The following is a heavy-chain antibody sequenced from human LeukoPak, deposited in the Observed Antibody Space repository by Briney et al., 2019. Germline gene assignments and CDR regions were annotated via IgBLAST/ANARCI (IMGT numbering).Heavy chain of an antibody. CDR1: GGSISSGGYY. CDR3: ARDRGSSGWYNNYYYGMDV. CDR2: IYYSGST. V-gene: IGHV4-31*03. J-gene: IGHJ6*02. D-gene: IGHD6-19*01. Sequence: PSQTLSLTCTVSGGSISSGGYYWSWIRQHPGTGLEWIGYIYYSGSTYYNPSLKSRVTISVDTSKNQFSLKLSSVTAADTAVYYCARDRGSSGWYNNYYYGMDVWGQGTTVTVSS.